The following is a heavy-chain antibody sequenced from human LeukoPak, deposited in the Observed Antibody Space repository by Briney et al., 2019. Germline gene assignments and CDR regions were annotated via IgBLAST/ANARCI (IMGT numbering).Heavy chain of an antibody. CDR3: ATGITGTLHMT. J-gene: IGHJ5*02. D-gene: IGHD1-7*01. CDR2: IIPIFGTA. V-gene: IGHV1-69*06. Sequence: ASVTVSCKASGGTFSSYAISWVRQAPGQGLEWMGGIIPIFGTAIYAQKFQGRVTMTEDTSTDTAYMELSSLRSEDTAVYYCATGITGTLHMTWGQGTLVTVSS. CDR1: GGTFSSYA.